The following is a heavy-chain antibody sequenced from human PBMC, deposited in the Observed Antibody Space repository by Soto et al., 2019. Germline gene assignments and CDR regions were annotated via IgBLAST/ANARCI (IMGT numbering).Heavy chain of an antibody. CDR2: ISSSSSTI. CDR1: GFTFSSYS. Sequence: EVQLVESGGGLVQPGGSLRLSCAASGFTFSSYSMNWVRQAPGKGLEWVSYISSSSSTIYYADSVKGRFTISRDNAKNSLYLQMNSLRAEDTAVYYCAGGALWGVDPWGQGTLVTVSS. D-gene: IGHD1-26*01. J-gene: IGHJ5*02. CDR3: AGGALWGVDP. V-gene: IGHV3-48*01.